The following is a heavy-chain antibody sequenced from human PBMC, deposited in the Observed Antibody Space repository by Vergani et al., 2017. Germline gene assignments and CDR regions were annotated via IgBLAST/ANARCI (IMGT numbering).Heavy chain of an antibody. CDR1: GYTFTSYG. CDR2: INTNTGNP. V-gene: IGHV7-4-1*02. J-gene: IGHJ4*02. Sequence: QVQLVQSGAEVKKPGASVKVSCKASGYTFTSYGMNWVRQAPGQGLEWLGWINTNTGNPTYAQGFTGRFVFSLDTSVSTAYLQISSLKAEDTAVYYCARERYSGYAREYFDYWGQGTLVTVSS. D-gene: IGHD5-12*01. CDR3: ARERYSGYAREYFDY.